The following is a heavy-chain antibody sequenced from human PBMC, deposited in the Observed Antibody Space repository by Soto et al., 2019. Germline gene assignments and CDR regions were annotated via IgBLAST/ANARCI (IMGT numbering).Heavy chain of an antibody. CDR1: GGSISSGGYS. J-gene: IGHJ4*02. V-gene: IGHV4-30-2*01. Sequence: LSLTCAVSGGSISSGGYSWSWIRQPPGKGLEWIGYIYHSGSTYYNPSLKSRVTISVDRSKNQFSLKLSSVTAADTAVYYCARVQANTYYDILTGYLDNWGQGTLVTVSS. CDR3: ARVQANTYYDILTGYLDN. CDR2: IYHSGST. D-gene: IGHD3-9*01.